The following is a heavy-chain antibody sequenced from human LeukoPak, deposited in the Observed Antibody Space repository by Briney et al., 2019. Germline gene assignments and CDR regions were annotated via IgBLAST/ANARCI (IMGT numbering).Heavy chain of an antibody. Sequence: SETLSLTCAVYGGSFSGYYWSWIRQPPGKGLEWIGEINHSGSTNYNPSLKSRVTISVDTSKNQFSLKLSSVTAADTAVYYCARITDYYGSGSYHPYYMDVWGKGTTVTISS. V-gene: IGHV4-34*01. D-gene: IGHD3-10*01. CDR3: ARITDYYGSGSYHPYYMDV. CDR2: INHSGST. J-gene: IGHJ6*03. CDR1: GGSFSGYY.